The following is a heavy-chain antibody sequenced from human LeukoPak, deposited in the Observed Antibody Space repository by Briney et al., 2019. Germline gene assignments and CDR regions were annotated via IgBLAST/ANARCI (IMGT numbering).Heavy chain of an antibody. CDR1: GGSISSGGYS. Sequence: SQTLSLTCAVSGGSISSGGYSWSWIRQPPGKGLEWIGYIYHSGSTYYNPSLKSRVTISVDRSKNQFSLKLSSVTAADTAVYYCARGLGYYSSTSCGPFDPWGQGTLVIVSS. V-gene: IGHV4-30-2*01. J-gene: IGHJ5*02. CDR3: ARGLGYYSSTSCGPFDP. D-gene: IGHD2-2*01. CDR2: IYHSGST.